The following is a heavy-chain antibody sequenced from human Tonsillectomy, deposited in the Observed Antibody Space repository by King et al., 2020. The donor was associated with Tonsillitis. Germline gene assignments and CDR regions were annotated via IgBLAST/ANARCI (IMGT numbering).Heavy chain of an antibody. Sequence: VQLVESGGGSVQPGGSLRLSCAASGFTFSTHAIYWVRQAPGKLLEWVSGISGSGDTTYYAHSVKGRFTISRDNSKSTLYLHMDSLRGEDTAVYYCAEGGCSYSYRGICYHAFDYWGQGTLVTVSS. CDR2: ISGSGDTT. CDR3: AEGGCSYSYRGICYHAFDY. CDR1: GFTFSTHA. J-gene: IGHJ4*02. V-gene: IGHV3-23*04. D-gene: IGHD2-15*01.